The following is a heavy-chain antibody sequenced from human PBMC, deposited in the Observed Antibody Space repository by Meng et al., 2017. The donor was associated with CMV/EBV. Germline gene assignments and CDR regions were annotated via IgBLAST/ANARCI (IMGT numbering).Heavy chain of an antibody. J-gene: IGHJ4*02. D-gene: IGHD4-11*01. V-gene: IGHV1-2*02. Sequence: ASAKVSCKASGYTFTGYYMHWVRQAPGQGLEWMGWINPNSGSTNYAQKFQGRVTMTRDTSISTAYMELSRLKSDDTAVYYCARVSLDCSNSAHVDYWGQGTLVTVSS. CDR2: INPNSGST. CDR3: ARVSLDCSNSAHVDY. CDR1: GYTFTGYY.